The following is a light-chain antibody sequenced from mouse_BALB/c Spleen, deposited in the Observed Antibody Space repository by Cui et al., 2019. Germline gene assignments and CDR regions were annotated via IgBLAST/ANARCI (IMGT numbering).Light chain of an antibody. Sequence: QIVLTQSPAIMSASPGEKVTMTCSASPSVSYMYWYQPKPGSSPRLLVYDTSDLAAGVPVRFSGGGSGTSYSLTISRMEAEDAATYYWQQWSSYTFGAGTKLELK. V-gene: IGKV4-55*01. CDR3: QQWSSYT. CDR2: DTS. J-gene: IGKJ5*01. CDR1: PSVSY.